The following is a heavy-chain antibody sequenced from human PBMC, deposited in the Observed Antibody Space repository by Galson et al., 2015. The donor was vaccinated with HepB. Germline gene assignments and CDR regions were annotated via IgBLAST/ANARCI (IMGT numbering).Heavy chain of an antibody. V-gene: IGHV3-48*03. Sequence: SLRLSCVASGFTFSGFEMNWVRQAPGKGLEWVSYIDRSGTTIYYADSVRGRFTISRDNAKNSLYLQMNSLRAADTAVYYCARADTAMVNGWFDPWGQGTLVTVSS. CDR3: ARADTAMVNGWFDP. CDR1: GFTFSGFE. J-gene: IGHJ5*02. CDR2: IDRSGTTI. D-gene: IGHD5-18*01.